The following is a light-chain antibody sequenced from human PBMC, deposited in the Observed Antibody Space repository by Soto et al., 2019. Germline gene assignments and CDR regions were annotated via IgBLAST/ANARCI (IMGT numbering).Light chain of an antibody. Sequence: EIVLTQSPATLSLSPGERATLSCGASQSVSSSNLAWHQQKPGQAPRLLIYGASSRATGIPDRFSGSGSGTDFTLTISRLEPEDFAVYYCQQYGSSPKTFGQGTKVDIK. V-gene: IGKV3-20*01. CDR2: GAS. CDR3: QQYGSSPKT. J-gene: IGKJ1*01. CDR1: QSVSSSN.